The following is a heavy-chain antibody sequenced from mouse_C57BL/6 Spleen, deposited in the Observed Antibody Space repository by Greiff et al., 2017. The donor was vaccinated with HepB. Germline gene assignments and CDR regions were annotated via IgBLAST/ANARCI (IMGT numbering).Heavy chain of an antibody. Sequence: EVKLMESGPGLVKPSQSLSLTCSVTGYSITSGYYWNWIRQFPGNKLEWMGYISYDGSNNYNPSLKNRISITRDTSKNQFFLKLNSVTTEDTATYYCARGLITTGYFDVWGTGTTVTVSS. D-gene: IGHD1-1*01. CDR3: ARGLITTGYFDV. J-gene: IGHJ1*03. CDR2: ISYDGSN. CDR1: GYSITSGYY. V-gene: IGHV3-6*01.